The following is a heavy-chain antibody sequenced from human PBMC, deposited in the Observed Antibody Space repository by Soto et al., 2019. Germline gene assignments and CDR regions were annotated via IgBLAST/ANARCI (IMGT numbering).Heavy chain of an antibody. CDR2: IKQDGSEK. V-gene: IGHV3-7*01. CDR3: ARRPGWNYLPLAFDI. Sequence: GGSLRLSCAASGFTFSSYWMSWVRQAPGKGLEWVANIKQDGSEKYYVDSVKGRFTISRDNAKNSLYLQMNSLRAEDTAVYYCARRPGWNYLPLAFDIWGQGTMVTVSS. J-gene: IGHJ3*02. CDR1: GFTFSSYW. D-gene: IGHD1-7*01.